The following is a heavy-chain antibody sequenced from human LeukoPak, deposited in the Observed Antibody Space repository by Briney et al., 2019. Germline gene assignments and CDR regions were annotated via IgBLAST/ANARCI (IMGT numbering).Heavy chain of an antibody. D-gene: IGHD3-22*01. Sequence: PGGSARLSCAASGFTFSNARMSWVRQAPGKGLEWVGRIKSKTDGGTTDYAAPVKGRFTISRDDSKNTLYLQMNSLKTEDTAVYYCTTDLKIVVAPRYWGQGTLVTVSS. CDR3: TTDLKIVVAPRY. CDR1: GFTFSNAR. J-gene: IGHJ4*02. V-gene: IGHV3-15*01. CDR2: IKSKTDGGTT.